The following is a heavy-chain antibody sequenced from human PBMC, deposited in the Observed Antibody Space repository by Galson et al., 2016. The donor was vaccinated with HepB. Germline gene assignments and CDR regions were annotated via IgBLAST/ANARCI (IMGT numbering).Heavy chain of an antibody. V-gene: IGHV4-31*03. CDR2: IFYSGST. CDR3: ARGFVSTPDI. J-gene: IGHJ3*02. CDR1: GDSISSGGYY. Sequence: TLSLTCTVSGDSISSGGYYWTWIRQYPGKGLEWIAYIFYSGSTNYNPSLKSRVTISMDTSKNLFSLKLTSLTAADTAVYICARGFVSTPDIWGQGIRVTVSS. D-gene: IGHD2-2*01.